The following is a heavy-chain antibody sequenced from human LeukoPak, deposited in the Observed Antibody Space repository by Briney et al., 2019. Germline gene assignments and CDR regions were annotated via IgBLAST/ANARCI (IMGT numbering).Heavy chain of an antibody. CDR2: XKAGNGDT. D-gene: IGHD2-21*01. CDR1: GYIFTKYV. V-gene: IGHV1-3*01. CDR3: ARDDCGDTCYPGGY. Sequence: ASVKVSCKASGYIFTKYVVHWVRQAPGQRPEXXXXXKAGNGDTKYSQNFQDRLTITRDTSASTVYMELSSLTSEDTALYYCARDDCGDTCYPGGYWGQGTLVTVSS. J-gene: IGHJ4*02.